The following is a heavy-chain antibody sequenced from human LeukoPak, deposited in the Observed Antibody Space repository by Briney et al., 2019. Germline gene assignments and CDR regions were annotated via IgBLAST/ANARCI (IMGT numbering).Heavy chain of an antibody. Sequence: PGGSLRLSCAASGFTFSSYAMSWVRQAPGKGLEWVSAISGSGGSTYYADSVKGRFTISRDNSKNTLYLQMNSLRAEDTAVYCCAKDVAIQLWCFDYWGQGTLVTVSS. CDR3: AKDVAIQLWCFDY. V-gene: IGHV3-23*01. CDR1: GFTFSSYA. D-gene: IGHD5-18*01. J-gene: IGHJ4*02. CDR2: ISGSGGST.